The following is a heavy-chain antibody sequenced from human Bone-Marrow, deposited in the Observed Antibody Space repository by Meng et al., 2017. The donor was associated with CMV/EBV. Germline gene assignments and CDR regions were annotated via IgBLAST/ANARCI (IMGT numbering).Heavy chain of an antibody. V-gene: IGHV2-5*02. D-gene: IGHD3-16*01. CDR1: GFSLSTSGVG. J-gene: IGHJ4*02. CDR3: AHRGGEIYFDF. Sequence: QITLKESGPTLVKPTQTLTLTCTISGFSLSTSGVGVGWSRQPPGKALDWLALIYWDDDKRYSPSLRSRVTITKDTSKNQVVLTMTNMDPVDTATYYGAHRGGEIYFDFWGQGTLVTVSS. CDR2: IYWDDDK.